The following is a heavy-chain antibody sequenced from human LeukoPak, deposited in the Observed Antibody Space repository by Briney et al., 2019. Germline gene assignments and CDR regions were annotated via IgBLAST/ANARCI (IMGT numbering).Heavy chain of an antibody. Sequence: GRSLTLSCPASAFTFSSYAMHWVRHAPGKGLEWVAVISYDGSNKYYADSVKGRFTISRDNSKNTLYRQMNSLRAEDTAVYYCARDLGTHCSSTSCPRGAFDYWGQGTLVTVSS. CDR1: AFTFSSYA. CDR3: ARDLGTHCSSTSCPRGAFDY. V-gene: IGHV3-30*04. J-gene: IGHJ4*02. D-gene: IGHD2-2*01. CDR2: ISYDGSNK.